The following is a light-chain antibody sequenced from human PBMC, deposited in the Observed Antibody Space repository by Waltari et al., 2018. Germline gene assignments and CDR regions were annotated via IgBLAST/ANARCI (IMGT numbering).Light chain of an antibody. Sequence: EIVLTQSPATLSLSPGERATLSCRASETVFNYVAWYQQRPGQAPRLLIYDASNWATGIPARFSGSGSGTDFALIISSLEPEDSALYYCQQRLTWPLTFGGGTKVEIK. J-gene: IGKJ4*01. CDR1: ETVFNY. V-gene: IGKV3-11*01. CDR2: DAS. CDR3: QQRLTWPLT.